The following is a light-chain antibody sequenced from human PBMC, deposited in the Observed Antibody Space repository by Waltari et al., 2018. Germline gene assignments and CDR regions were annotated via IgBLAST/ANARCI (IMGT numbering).Light chain of an antibody. V-gene: IGLV2-14*01. J-gene: IGLJ3*02. Sequence: QSALTQPVSVSGSPGQSITISCTGTSSDVGFYDFASWFPPPPGQAPKVMIYKVNNRPSGVSNRFSGSKSANTASLTISGLQAEDEADYYCSSYTRRSYWVFGGGTQLTVL. CDR2: KVN. CDR1: SSDVGFYDF. CDR3: SSYTRRSYWV.